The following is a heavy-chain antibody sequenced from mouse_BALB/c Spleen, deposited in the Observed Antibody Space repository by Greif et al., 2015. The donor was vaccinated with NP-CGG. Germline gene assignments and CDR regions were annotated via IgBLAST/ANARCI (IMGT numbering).Heavy chain of an antibody. D-gene: IGHD1-1*01. J-gene: IGHJ4*01. Sequence: EVQLQQSGAELVRPGALVKLSCKASGFNIKDYYMHWVKQRPEQGLEWIGWIDPENGNTIYDPKFQGKASITADTSSNTAYLQLSSLTSEDTAVYYCASTLLLRKGDYWGQGTSVTVSS. CDR3: ASTLLLRKGDY. V-gene: IGHV14-1*02. CDR2: IDPENGNT. CDR1: GFNIKDYY.